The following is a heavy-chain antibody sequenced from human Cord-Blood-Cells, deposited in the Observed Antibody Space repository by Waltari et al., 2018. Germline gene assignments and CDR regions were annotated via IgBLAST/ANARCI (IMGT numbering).Heavy chain of an antibody. CDR1: GFTFSGSA. Sequence: EVQLVESGGGLVQPGGSLKLSCAASGFTFSGSAMHWVRQASGKGLGWVGRIRSKANSYATAYAAAVKGRFTISRDDSKNTAYLQMNSLKTEDTAVYYCTRPHSSGFDYWGQGTLVTVSS. D-gene: IGHD6-19*01. CDR2: IRSKANSYAT. J-gene: IGHJ4*02. CDR3: TRPHSSGFDY. V-gene: IGHV3-73*02.